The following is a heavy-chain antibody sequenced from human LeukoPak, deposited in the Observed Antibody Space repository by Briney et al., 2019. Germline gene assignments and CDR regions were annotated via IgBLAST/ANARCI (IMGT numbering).Heavy chain of an antibody. CDR1: GYTFTGYY. D-gene: IGHD3-3*01. V-gene: IGHV1-2*02. CDR2: INPNSGGT. Sequence: ASVKVSCKASGYTFTGYYMHWVRQAPGQGLEWMGWINPNSGGTNYAQKFQGRVTMTRDASISTAYKELSRLRSDDTAVYYCARGGWEYYDFWSGYYTGPYYFDYWGQGTLVTVSS. J-gene: IGHJ4*02. CDR3: ARGGWEYYDFWSGYYTGPYYFDY.